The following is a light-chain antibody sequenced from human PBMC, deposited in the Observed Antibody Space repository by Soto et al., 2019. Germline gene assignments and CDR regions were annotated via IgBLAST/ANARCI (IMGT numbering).Light chain of an antibody. J-gene: IGKJ1*01. CDR1: QGIDSS. V-gene: IGKV1-39*01. Sequence: ILLTQSPSSLSASVGDRVSITCRASQGIDSSFAWYQQKPGKAPKLLIYAASSLQSGVPSRFSGSRSGPDFTLTISSLQPEDFATYYCQQSYSSPPTFGQGTKVDIK. CDR2: AAS. CDR3: QQSYSSPPT.